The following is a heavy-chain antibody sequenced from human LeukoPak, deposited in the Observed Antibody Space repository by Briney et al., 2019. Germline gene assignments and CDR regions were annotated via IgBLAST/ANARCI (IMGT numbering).Heavy chain of an antibody. CDR2: ISYDGSNK. J-gene: IGHJ4*02. V-gene: IGHV3-30*04. D-gene: IGHD3-10*01. Sequence: GGSLRLSCAASGFTFSSYAMHWVRQAPGKGLEWVAVISYDGSNKYYADSVKGRFTISRDNSKNTLYLQMNSLRAEDTAVYYCARDNEEEPIWFGEYWGPGTLVTVSS. CDR1: GFTFSSYA. CDR3: ARDNEEEPIWFGEY.